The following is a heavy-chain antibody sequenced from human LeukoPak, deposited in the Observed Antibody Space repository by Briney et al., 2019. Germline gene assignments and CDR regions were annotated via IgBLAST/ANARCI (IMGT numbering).Heavy chain of an antibody. V-gene: IGHV3-15*05. D-gene: IGHD2-21*01. CDR2: IKSKNDGGTI. J-gene: IGHJ5*02. CDR3: ANYCGSDHCYDP. CDR1: GFSINDAW. Sequence: GGSLRPSCAASGFSINDAWMTWVRQAPGKGLEWLGRIKSKNDGGTIDYAAPVKGRFIFSRDDSKNTLYLQMNSLKTEDTAVYYCANYCGSDHCYDPWGQGTLVTVSS.